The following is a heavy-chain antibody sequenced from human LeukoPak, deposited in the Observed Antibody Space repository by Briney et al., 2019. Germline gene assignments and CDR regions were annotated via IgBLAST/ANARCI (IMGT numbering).Heavy chain of an antibody. V-gene: IGHV1-8*01. CDR1: EYTFTSYD. J-gene: IGHJ4*02. Sequence: AASVKVSCKASEYTFTSYDINWVRQATGQGLEWMGWMNPNSGNTGHAQKFQGRVTMTRNTSISTAYMELSSLTFEDTAVYYCARGRHPGPTWISEYWGQGTLVTVSS. CDR2: MNPNSGNT. CDR3: ARGRHPGPTWISEY. D-gene: IGHD5-12*01.